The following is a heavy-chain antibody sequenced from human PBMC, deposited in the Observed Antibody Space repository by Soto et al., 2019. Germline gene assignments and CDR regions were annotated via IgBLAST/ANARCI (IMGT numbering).Heavy chain of an antibody. CDR1: GFTFSGFG. CDR2: IGTAGDT. CDR3: ARGQEVGAHFFDS. V-gene: IGHV3-13*01. Sequence: QSGGSLRLSCEASGFTFSGFGMHWVRQPTGKGLEWVSTIGTAGDTYYAVSVKGRFTISRDNAKNSLSLQMNSLRAGDTAVYFCARGQEVGAHFFDSWGQGTQVTVSS. D-gene: IGHD2-15*01. J-gene: IGHJ4*02.